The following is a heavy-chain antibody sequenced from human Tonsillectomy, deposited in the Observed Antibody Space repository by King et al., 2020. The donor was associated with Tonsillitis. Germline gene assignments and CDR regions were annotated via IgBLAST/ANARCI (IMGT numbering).Heavy chain of an antibody. Sequence: QLQESGPGLVKPSEILSLTCTVSGGSISSYYWRWIRQPPGKGLEWIVNIYYSVSTNYNPTLKSLVSTSVDTPKNQFSLKLSSVTAADTAVYFCARSDSSGYYRFDYWGQGTLVTVSS. V-gene: IGHV4-59*01. D-gene: IGHD3-22*01. CDR2: IYYSVST. J-gene: IGHJ4*02. CDR1: GGSISSYY. CDR3: ARSDSSGYYRFDY.